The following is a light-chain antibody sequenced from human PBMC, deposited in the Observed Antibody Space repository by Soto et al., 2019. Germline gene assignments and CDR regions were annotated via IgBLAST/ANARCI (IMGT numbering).Light chain of an antibody. CDR1: QSISSY. V-gene: IGKV1-39*01. J-gene: IGKJ4*01. CDR2: AAS. CDR3: QKSYSTLT. Sequence: DIQMTQSPSSLSASVGDRVTITCRASQSISSYLNWYQQKPGKAPKLLIYAASSLQSGVPSRFSGSGAGTDFTLTISSLQHEDFATYYCQKSYSTLTLGGGTKVEIK.